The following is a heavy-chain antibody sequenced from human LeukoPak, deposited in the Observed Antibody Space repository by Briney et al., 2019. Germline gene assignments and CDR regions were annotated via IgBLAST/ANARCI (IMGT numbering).Heavy chain of an antibody. D-gene: IGHD1-26*01. Sequence: SETLSLTCSVSGGSIRSDNWSWIRQPPGKGLEWIGYIYYTGSTNYNPSLKSRVTISVDMSKNQFSLKLTSVTAADTAVYYCARERDRGSYENDVFDIGGQGKMVTVFS. CDR1: GGSIRSDN. V-gene: IGHV4-59*01. CDR2: IYYTGST. CDR3: ARERDRGSYENDVFDI. J-gene: IGHJ3*02.